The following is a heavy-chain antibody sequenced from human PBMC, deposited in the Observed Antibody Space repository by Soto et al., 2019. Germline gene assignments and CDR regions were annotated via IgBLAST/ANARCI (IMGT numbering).Heavy chain of an antibody. CDR1: GGSINDYY. J-gene: IGHJ5*02. Sequence: SEALSLTCTVSGGSINDYYWSWMRQPPGKGLEWIAYIHYNGGTNYNPSLKSRVTISLDRSKNQFSLKLSSVTAADTAVYYCARGPSTSLIMPWFDPWGQGTLVTVSS. D-gene: IGHD2-2*01. CDR3: ARGPSTSLIMPWFDP. V-gene: IGHV4-59*01. CDR2: IHYNGGT.